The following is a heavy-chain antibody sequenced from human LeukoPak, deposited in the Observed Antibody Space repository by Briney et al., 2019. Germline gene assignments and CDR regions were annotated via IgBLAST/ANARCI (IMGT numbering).Heavy chain of an antibody. D-gene: IGHD3-3*01. Sequence: PCRSLRLSCAASGFTFDDYAMHWVRQAPGKGLEWVSGISWNSGSIGYADSVKGRFTISRDNAKNSLYLQMNSLRAEDTALYYCAKDYYDFWSGSTTFDYWGQGTLVTVSS. V-gene: IGHV3-9*01. CDR3: AKDYYDFWSGSTTFDY. CDR2: ISWNSGSI. J-gene: IGHJ4*02. CDR1: GFTFDDYA.